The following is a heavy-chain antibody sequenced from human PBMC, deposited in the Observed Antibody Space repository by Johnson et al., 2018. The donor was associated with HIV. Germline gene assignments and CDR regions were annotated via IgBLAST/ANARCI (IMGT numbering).Heavy chain of an antibody. CDR1: GFTFSSYA. CDR3: AREATYSSSWAM. J-gene: IGHJ1*01. Sequence: QVQLVESGGGVVQPGRSLRLSCAASGFTFSSYAMHWVRQAPGKGLEWVAVISYDGSNKYYADSVKGRFTISRDNSKNTLDLQMNSLRAEDTAVYYCAREATYSSSWAMWG. CDR2: ISYDGSNK. V-gene: IGHV3-30-3*01. D-gene: IGHD6-13*01.